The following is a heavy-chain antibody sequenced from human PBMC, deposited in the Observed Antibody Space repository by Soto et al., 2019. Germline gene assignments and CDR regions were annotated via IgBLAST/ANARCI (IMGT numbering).Heavy chain of an antibody. Sequence: SETLSLTCTVSCGSISSGGYYWSWIRQHPGKGLEWIGYIYYSGSTYYNPSLKSRVTISVDTSKNQFSLKLSSVTAADTAVYYCARDRIQLWLPRGYYYYYGMDVWGQGTTVTVSS. CDR3: ARDRIQLWLPRGYYYYYGMDV. V-gene: IGHV4-31*03. D-gene: IGHD5-18*01. J-gene: IGHJ6*02. CDR1: CGSISSGGYY. CDR2: IYYSGST.